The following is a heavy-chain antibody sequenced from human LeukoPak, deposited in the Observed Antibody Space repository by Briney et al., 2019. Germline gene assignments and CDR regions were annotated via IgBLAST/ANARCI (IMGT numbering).Heavy chain of an antibody. D-gene: IGHD1-14*01. J-gene: IGHJ4*02. CDR3: ARRVTGYFFDY. CDR1: GGSISSSSYY. V-gene: IGHV4-39*07. Sequence: SETLSLTCTVSGGSISSSSYYWGWIRQPPGKGPEWIGSIYYSGSTYYNPSLKSRVTISVDTSKNQFSLKLSSVTAADTAVYYCARRVTGYFFDYWGQGTLVTVSS. CDR2: IYYSGST.